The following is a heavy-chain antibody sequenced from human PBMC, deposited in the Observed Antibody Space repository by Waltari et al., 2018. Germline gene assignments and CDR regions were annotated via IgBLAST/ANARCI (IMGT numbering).Heavy chain of an antibody. CDR3: ARTSIVYYYYGMDV. CDR1: GGSISSGSYY. D-gene: IGHD3-3*02. V-gene: IGHV4-61*09. J-gene: IGHJ6*02. Sequence: QVQLQESGPGLVKPSQTLSLTCTVSGGSISSGSYYLRWIRQPAGKGLEWIGYLYTSGSTNSNPPLKSRVTISVETSTNQFSLKLSSVTAADTAVYYCARTSIVYYYYGMDVWGQGTTVTVSS. CDR2: LYTSGST.